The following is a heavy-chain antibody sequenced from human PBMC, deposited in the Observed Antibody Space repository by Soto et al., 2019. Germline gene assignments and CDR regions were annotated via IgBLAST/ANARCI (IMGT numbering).Heavy chain of an antibody. J-gene: IGHJ4*02. CDR1: GGSISSSSYY. CDR2: IYYSGST. Sequence: PSETLSLTCTVSGGSISSSSYYWGWIRQPPGKGLEWIGSIYYSGSTYYNPSLKSRVTISVDTSKNQFSLKLSSVTAADTAVYYCATQMITFGGVIVIFDYWGQGTLVTVS. D-gene: IGHD3-16*02. V-gene: IGHV4-39*01. CDR3: ATQMITFGGVIVIFDY.